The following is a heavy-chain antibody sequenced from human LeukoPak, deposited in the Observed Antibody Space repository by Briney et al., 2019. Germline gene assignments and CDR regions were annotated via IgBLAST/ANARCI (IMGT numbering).Heavy chain of an antibody. D-gene: IGHD2-15*01. CDR2: XXXXGXST. J-gene: IGHJ4*02. V-gene: IGHV3-23*01. CDR1: GFTFSSYA. CDR3: AXSRSPRLYCSGGSCYFDY. Sequence: PGGSLRLSCAASGFTFSSYAMSWVRQAPGKGXXXXXXXXXXGXSTYYAASXXXRXTISRDNSKNTLYLQMNSLRAEDTAVYYCAXSRSPRLYCSGGSCYFDYWGQGTLVTVSS.